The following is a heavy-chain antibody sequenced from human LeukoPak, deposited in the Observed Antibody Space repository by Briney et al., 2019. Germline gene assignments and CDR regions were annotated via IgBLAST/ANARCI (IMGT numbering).Heavy chain of an antibody. J-gene: IGHJ5*02. CDR1: GGSIDSFF. CDR2: VHYSGNT. V-gene: IGHV4-59*08. Sequence: SETLSLTCTVSGGSIDSFFWSWIRQPPGKALEWIGDVHYSGNTNYNPSLKSRVTISLDTSKIQFSLSLNSMTAADTAAYYCARGFSSGRFDPWGQGALVTVSS. D-gene: IGHD3-10*01. CDR3: ARGFSSGRFDP.